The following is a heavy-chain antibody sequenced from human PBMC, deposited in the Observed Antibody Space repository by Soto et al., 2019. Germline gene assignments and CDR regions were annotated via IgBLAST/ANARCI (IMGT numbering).Heavy chain of an antibody. V-gene: IGHV4-31*03. CDR3: ARDPSPGIAAAGNYFDY. J-gene: IGHJ4*02. CDR2: IYYSGST. CDR1: GGSISSGGYY. D-gene: IGHD6-13*01. Sequence: SETLSLTCTVSGGSISSGGYYWSWIRQHPGKGLEWIGYIYYSGSTYYNPSLKSRVTISVDTSKNQFSLKLSSVTAADTAVYYCARDPSPGIAAAGNYFDYWGQGTMVTVYS.